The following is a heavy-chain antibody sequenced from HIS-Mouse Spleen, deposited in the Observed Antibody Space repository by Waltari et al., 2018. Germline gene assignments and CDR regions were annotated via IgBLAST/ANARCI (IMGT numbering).Heavy chain of an antibody. CDR1: GGSLSSSSYY. CDR2: IYYSGST. D-gene: IGHD6-13*01. CDR3: AREIPYSSSWYDWYFDL. Sequence: QLQLQESGPGLVKPSEPLSLTCTVSGGSLSSSSYYWGLIRQPPGKGLEWIGSIYYSGSTYYNPSLKSRVTISVDTSKNQFSLKLSSVTAADTAVYYCAREIPYSSSWYDWYFDLWGRGTLVTVSS. J-gene: IGHJ2*01. V-gene: IGHV4-39*07.